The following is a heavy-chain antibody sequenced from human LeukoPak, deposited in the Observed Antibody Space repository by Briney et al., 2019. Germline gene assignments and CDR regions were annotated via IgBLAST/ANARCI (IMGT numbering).Heavy chain of an antibody. V-gene: IGHV3-21*01. D-gene: IGHD1-1*01. CDR3: ATTTGTTWGYFDY. CDR2: ISSSSSYI. J-gene: IGHJ4*02. CDR1: GFTFSSYS. Sequence: PGGSLRLSCAASGFTFSSYSMNWVRQAPGKGLEWVSSISSSSSYIYYADSVKGRFTISRDNAKNSLYLQMNSLRAEDTAVYYRATTTGTTWGYFDYWGQGTLVTVSS.